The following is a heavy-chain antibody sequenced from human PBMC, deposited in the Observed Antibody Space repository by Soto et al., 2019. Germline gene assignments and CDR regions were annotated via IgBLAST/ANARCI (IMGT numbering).Heavy chain of an antibody. J-gene: IGHJ5*02. CDR1: GGSISSYY. D-gene: IGHD6-19*01. V-gene: IGHV4-59*01. Sequence: PSETLSLTCTVSGGSISSYYWSWIRQPPGKGLEWIGYIYYSGSTNYNPSLKSRVTISVDTSKNQFSLKLSSVTAADTAVYYCARQIFPGIAVAGAWFDPWGQGTLVTVSS. CDR3: ARQIFPGIAVAGAWFDP. CDR2: IYYSGST.